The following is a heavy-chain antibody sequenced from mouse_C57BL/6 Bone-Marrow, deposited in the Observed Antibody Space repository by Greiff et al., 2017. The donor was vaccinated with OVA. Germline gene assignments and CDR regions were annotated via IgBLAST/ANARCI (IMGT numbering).Heavy chain of an antibody. D-gene: IGHD2-2*01. V-gene: IGHV1-26*01. CDR1: GYTFTDYY. CDR3: ASRYGYEGETYYFDY. Sequence: EVQLQQSGPELVKPGASVKISCKASGYTFTDYYMNWVKQSHGKSLEWIGDINPNNGGTSYNQKFKGKATLTVEKASSTAYMELRSLTSEDSAVYYCASRYGYEGETYYFDYWGQGTTLTVSS. CDR2: INPNNGGT. J-gene: IGHJ2*01.